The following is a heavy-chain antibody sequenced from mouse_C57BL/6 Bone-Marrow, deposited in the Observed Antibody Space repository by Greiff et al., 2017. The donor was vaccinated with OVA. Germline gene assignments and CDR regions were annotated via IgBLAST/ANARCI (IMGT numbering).Heavy chain of an antibody. D-gene: IGHD2-4*01. J-gene: IGHJ2*01. V-gene: IGHV1-19*01. CDR3: AREDYDDY. Sequence: VQLQQSGPVLVKPGASVKMSCKASGYTFTDYYMNWVKQSHGKSLEWIGVINPYNGGTSYNQKFKGKATLTVDKSSSTAYMELNSLTSEDSAVDYCAREDYDDYWGQGTTLTVSS. CDR2: INPYNGGT. CDR1: GYTFTDYY.